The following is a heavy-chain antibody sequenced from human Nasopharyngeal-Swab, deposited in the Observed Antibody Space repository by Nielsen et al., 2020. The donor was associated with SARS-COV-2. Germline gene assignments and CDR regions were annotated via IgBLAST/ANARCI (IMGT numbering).Heavy chain of an antibody. V-gene: IGHV4-31*02. Sequence: RQAPGKGLEWIGYIYYSGSTYYNPSLKSRVTISVDTSKNQFSLKLSSVTAADTAVYYCARVGGGSYYFDYWGQGTLVTVS. J-gene: IGHJ4*02. CDR2: IYYSGST. D-gene: IGHD1-26*01. CDR3: ARVGGGSYYFDY.